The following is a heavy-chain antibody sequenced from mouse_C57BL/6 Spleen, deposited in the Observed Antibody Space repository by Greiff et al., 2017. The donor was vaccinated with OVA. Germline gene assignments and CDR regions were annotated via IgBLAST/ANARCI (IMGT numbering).Heavy chain of an antibody. J-gene: IGHJ1*03. CDR2: IWRGGST. Sequence: QVQLKESGPGLVQPSQSLSITCTVSGFSLTSYGVHWVRQSPGKGLEWLGVIWRGGSTDYNAAFMSRLSITKDNSKSQVFFKMNSLQADDTAIYYCAKNGLGPDWYFDVWGTGTTVTVSS. CDR3: AKNGLGPDWYFDV. CDR1: GFSLTSYG. D-gene: IGHD4-1*01. V-gene: IGHV2-5*01.